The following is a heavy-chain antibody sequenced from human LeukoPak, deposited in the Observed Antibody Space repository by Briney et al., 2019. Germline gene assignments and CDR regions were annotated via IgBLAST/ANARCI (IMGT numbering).Heavy chain of an antibody. Sequence: PGGSLRLSCAASGFTVSSNYMSWVRQAPGKGLEWVSVIYSGGSTYYGDSVKGRFTISRDNSKNTLYLQMNSLRAEDTAVYYCAREGYDSSGYYDYWGQGTLVTVSS. CDR3: AREGYDSSGYYDY. V-gene: IGHV3-53*01. CDR1: GFTVSSNY. J-gene: IGHJ4*02. D-gene: IGHD3-22*01. CDR2: IYSGGST.